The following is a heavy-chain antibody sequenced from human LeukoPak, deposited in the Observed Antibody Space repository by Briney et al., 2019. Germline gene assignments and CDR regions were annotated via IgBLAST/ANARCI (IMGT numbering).Heavy chain of an antibody. CDR1: GFTVSSNY. J-gene: IGHJ6*03. CDR2: IYSGGST. Sequence: GSLRLSCAASGFTVSSNYMSWVRQAPGKGLEWVSVIYSGGSTYYADSVKGRFTISRDNSKNTLYLQMNSLRAEDTAVYYCAGGQLWLMYYYYYMDVWGKGTTVTVSS. CDR3: AGGQLWLMYYYYYMDV. V-gene: IGHV3-53*01. D-gene: IGHD5-18*01.